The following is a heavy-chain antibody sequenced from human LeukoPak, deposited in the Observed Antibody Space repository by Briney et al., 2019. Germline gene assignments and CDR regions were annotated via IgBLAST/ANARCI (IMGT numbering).Heavy chain of an antibody. CDR2: IWYDGSKK. CDR1: GFMFGNYG. Sequence: PGRSLRLSCAASGFMFGNYGMHSVRQAPGQGLEWVALIWYDGSKKYYADSVKGRFTVSRDNSENTLYLQMNSLRADDTAVYYCARGLQPPVLYGMDVWGQGTTVTVSS. V-gene: IGHV3-33*01. J-gene: IGHJ6*02. D-gene: IGHD4-11*01. CDR3: ARGLQPPVLYGMDV.